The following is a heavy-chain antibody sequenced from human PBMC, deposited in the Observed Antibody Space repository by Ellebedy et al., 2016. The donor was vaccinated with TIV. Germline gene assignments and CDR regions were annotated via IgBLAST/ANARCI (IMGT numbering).Heavy chain of an antibody. CDR1: EGSLSRSA. D-gene: IGHD3-9*01. CDR3: AKERYYDILSGGADF. CDR2: IHPTFGPT. V-gene: IGHV1-69*13. J-gene: IGHJ4*02. Sequence: ASVKVSCKGSEGSLSRSAISWVRQAPGQGLEWMGGIHPTFGPTTYAQRFQGRVTITADESTSTAYMELSSLRSEDTAVYYCAKERYYDILSGGADFWGQGTLVTVSS.